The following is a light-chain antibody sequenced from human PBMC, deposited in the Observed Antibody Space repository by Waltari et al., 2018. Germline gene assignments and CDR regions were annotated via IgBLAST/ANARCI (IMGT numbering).Light chain of an antibody. CDR1: RSAVGGSNS. V-gene: IGLV2-11*01. CDR3: CSYAGSYTWV. J-gene: IGLJ3*02. CDR2: DVS. Sequence: QSALTQPRSVSGSPGPSVTISCTGTRSAVGGSNSVSWYQQHPGKAPKLMIYDVSKRPSGVPDRFSGSKSGNTASLTISGLQAENEADYYCCSYAGSYTWVFGGGTKLTVL.